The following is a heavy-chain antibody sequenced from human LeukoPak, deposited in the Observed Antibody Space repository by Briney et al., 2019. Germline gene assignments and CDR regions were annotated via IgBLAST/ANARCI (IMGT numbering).Heavy chain of an antibody. Sequence: KSSETLSLTCTVSGGSISSYYWSWIRQPAGKGLELIGRIYTSGTTNYNPSLKSRVTMSVDTSKNQFPLKLSSVTAGDTAVYYWERAPTGRGGWNWFDPWGQGTLVTVSS. D-gene: IGHD1-1*01. J-gene: IGHJ5*02. CDR3: ERAPTGRGGWNWFDP. CDR2: IYTSGTT. CDR1: GGSISSYY. V-gene: IGHV4-4*07.